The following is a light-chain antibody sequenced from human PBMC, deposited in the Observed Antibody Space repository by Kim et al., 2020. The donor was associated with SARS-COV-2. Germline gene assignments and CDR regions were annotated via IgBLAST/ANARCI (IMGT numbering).Light chain of an antibody. Sequence: APGKTARLTCGGNNMGSKSVHWYQQKPGQAPVLVIYYDSDRPSGIPERFSGSNSGNTATLTISRVEAGDEADYYCQVWDSSSDHWVFGGGTQLTVL. CDR3: QVWDSSSDHWV. CDR1: NMGSKS. J-gene: IGLJ3*02. V-gene: IGLV3-21*04. CDR2: YDS.